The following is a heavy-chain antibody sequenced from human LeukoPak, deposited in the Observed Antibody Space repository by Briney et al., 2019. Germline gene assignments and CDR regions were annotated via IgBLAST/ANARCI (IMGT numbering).Heavy chain of an antibody. CDR3: ARGFDSRFFND. J-gene: IGHJ4*02. V-gene: IGHV3-66*01. CDR2: IYSSGST. Sequence: GGSLRLSCAASGFTVSSNYMSWVRQAPGEGLEWVSIIYSSGSTHYADSVKGRFTISRDNSKNTLDLQMNSLRAEDTAVYYCARGFDSRFFNDWGQGTLVTVSS. D-gene: IGHD3-22*01. CDR1: GFTVSSNY.